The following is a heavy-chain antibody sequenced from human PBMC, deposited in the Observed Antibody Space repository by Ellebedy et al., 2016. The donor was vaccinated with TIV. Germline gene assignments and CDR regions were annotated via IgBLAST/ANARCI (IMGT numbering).Heavy chain of an antibody. Sequence: MPSETLSLTCTVSGDSVSRSNYYWGWIRQPPGKGLEWLGSVYYSGNTHYDPSLWGRVSITIDTSKNQFSLRLTSLTAADTAVYYCARAYYNDYFDSWGQGIPVTVSS. D-gene: IGHD1-26*01. CDR2: VYYSGNT. V-gene: IGHV4-39*01. J-gene: IGHJ4*02. CDR3: ARAYYNDYFDS. CDR1: GDSVSRSNYY.